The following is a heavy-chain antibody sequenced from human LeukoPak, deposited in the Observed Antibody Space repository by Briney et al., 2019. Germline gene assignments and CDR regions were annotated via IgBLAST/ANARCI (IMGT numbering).Heavy chain of an antibody. Sequence: GASVKVSCKASGYTCSGYFIHWVRQATGQGLEWMGWLNPSDGGTHYPQNFQGRVTMTRDTSINTAYMEVTRVRSDDTAVYYCARRGLYYFDYWVQGTLVTVSS. D-gene: IGHD2-2*02. CDR3: ARRGLYYFDY. V-gene: IGHV1-2*02. J-gene: IGHJ4*02. CDR1: GYTCSGYF. CDR2: LNPSDGGT.